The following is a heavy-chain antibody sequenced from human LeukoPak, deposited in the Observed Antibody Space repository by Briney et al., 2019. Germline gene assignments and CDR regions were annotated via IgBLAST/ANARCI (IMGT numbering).Heavy chain of an antibody. CDR1: GFTFSKFA. Sequence: PGGSLRLSCAAAGFTFSKFAMHWVRQAPGKGLEWVAVVSYDGSYKYYADSVKGRFTISRDDAKNSLYLQMNSLRAEDTAVYSCARVRVGATYGGAFDIWGQGTMVTVSS. CDR2: VSYDGSYK. V-gene: IGHV3-30*04. D-gene: IGHD1-26*01. J-gene: IGHJ3*02. CDR3: ARVRVGATYGGAFDI.